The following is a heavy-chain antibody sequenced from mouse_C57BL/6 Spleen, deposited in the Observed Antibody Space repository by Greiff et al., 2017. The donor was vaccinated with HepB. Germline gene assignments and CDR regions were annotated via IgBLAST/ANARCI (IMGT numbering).Heavy chain of an antibody. Sequence: EVKLMESGGGLVKPGGSLKLSCAASGFTFSDYGMHWVRQAPEKGLEWVAYISSGSSTIYYADTVKGRFTISRDNAKNTLFLQMTSLRSEDTAMYYCARRYYGYLDYWGQGTTLTVSS. CDR2: ISSGSSTI. V-gene: IGHV5-17*01. CDR1: GFTFSDYG. D-gene: IGHD1-1*01. J-gene: IGHJ2*01. CDR3: ARRYYGYLDY.